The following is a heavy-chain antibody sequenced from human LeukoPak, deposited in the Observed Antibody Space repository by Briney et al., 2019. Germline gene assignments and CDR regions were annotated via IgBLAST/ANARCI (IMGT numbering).Heavy chain of an antibody. CDR2: IYPGDSDT. Sequence: GESLKISCKGSGYSFTNYWIGWVRQMPGKGLEWMGIIYPGDSDTKYSPSFQGQVNMSADKSISTAYLQWSSLKASDTAMYYCARRGAYSASHFYDPWGQGTLVTVSS. D-gene: IGHD2-21*01. J-gene: IGHJ5*02. CDR3: ARRGAYSASHFYDP. V-gene: IGHV5-51*01. CDR1: GYSFTNYW.